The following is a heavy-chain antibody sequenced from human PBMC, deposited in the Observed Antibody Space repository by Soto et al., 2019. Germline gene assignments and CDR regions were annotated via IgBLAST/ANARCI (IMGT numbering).Heavy chain of an antibody. J-gene: IGHJ6*02. V-gene: IGHV4-34*01. CDR2: INHSGST. CDR1: GGSFSCYY. CDR3: ARAHIAAAGTIGVIYYYYGMDV. D-gene: IGHD6-13*01. Sequence: PSETLSLTCAVYGGSFSCYYWSWIRQPPGKGLEWIGEINHSGSTNYNPSLKSRVTISVDTSKNQFSLKLSSVTAADTAVYYCARAHIAAAGTIGVIYYYYGMDVWGQGTTVTVSS.